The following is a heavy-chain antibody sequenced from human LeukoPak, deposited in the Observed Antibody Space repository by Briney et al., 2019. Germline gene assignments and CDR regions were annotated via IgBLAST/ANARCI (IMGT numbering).Heavy chain of an antibody. V-gene: IGHV5-51*01. CDR3: ARRFDYVWGSSNYFDY. J-gene: IGHJ4*02. Sequence: GESLKISCKGSGYSFTSYWIGWVRQLPGKGLEWMGIIYPGDSDTRYSPSFQGQVTISADKSISTAYLQWSSLKASDTAMYYCARRFDYVWGSSNYFDYRGQGTLVTVSS. D-gene: IGHD3-16*01. CDR2: IYPGDSDT. CDR1: GYSFTSYW.